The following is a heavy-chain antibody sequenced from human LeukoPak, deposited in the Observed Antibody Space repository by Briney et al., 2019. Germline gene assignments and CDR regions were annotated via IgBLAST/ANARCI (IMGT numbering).Heavy chain of an antibody. CDR3: ARRFTFGGEDYFDY. V-gene: IGHV4-31*03. Sequence: SETLSLTCTVSGGSISSGGDYWSWIRQHPGTGLEWIGYIYYGGSTYYNPSLKSRVTISVDTSKNQFSLKLSSVTAADTAVYYCARRFTFGGEDYFDYWGQGTLVTVSS. CDR2: IYYGGST. D-gene: IGHD3-16*01. J-gene: IGHJ4*02. CDR1: GGSISSGGDY.